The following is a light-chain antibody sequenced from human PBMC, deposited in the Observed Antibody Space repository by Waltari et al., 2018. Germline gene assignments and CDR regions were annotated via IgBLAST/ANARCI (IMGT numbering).Light chain of an antibody. V-gene: IGKV3-15*01. CDR2: GAS. J-gene: IGKJ1*01. CDR1: QSVGTN. CDR3: QQYHNWPPWA. Sequence: DIVMTQSPATLSVSPGERATLSCRASQSVGTNLAWYQQRPGQAPRLLLYGASSRATVIPARFSGSGSGTDFTLTINSLQPEDFALYYCQQYHNWPPWAFGQGTKVEIK.